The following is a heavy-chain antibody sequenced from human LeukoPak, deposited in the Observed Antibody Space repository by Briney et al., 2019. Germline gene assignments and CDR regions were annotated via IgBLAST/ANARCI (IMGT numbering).Heavy chain of an antibody. V-gene: IGHV5-10-1*01. D-gene: IGHD6-13*01. CDR2: IDPSDSYS. J-gene: IGHJ4*02. CDR1: GYSFISYW. CDR3: ARNGYSSSWSLFDY. Sequence: KHGESLKISCKGSGYSFISYWISWVRQMPGKGPEWMGRIDPSDSYSNYSPSFQGHVTISADKSISTAYLQWSSLKASDTAMYYCARNGYSSSWSLFDYWGQGTLVTVSS.